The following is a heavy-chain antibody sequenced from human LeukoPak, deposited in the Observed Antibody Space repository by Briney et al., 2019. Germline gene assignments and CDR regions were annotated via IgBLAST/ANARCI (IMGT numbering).Heavy chain of an antibody. J-gene: IGHJ4*02. D-gene: IGHD5-12*01. CDR2: IYYSGST. CDR3: ARVKGYGPCNY. Sequence: SETLSLTCTVSGGSISSSSYSWGWIRQPPGKGLEWIGSIYYSGSTYYNPSLKSRVTISVDTSKNQFSLKLSSVTAADTAVYYCARVKGYGPCNYWGQGTLVTVSS. CDR1: GGSISSSSYS. V-gene: IGHV4-39*01.